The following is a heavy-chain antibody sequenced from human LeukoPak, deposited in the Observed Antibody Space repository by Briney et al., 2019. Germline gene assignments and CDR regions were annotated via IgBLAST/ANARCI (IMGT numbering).Heavy chain of an antibody. Sequence: ASVNVSCKSSGDTSRDYSINWVRQAPGQGLEWMGRIIPILGIANNAQRVQARVTITADKSTNTAYMELSSLKSEDTAIYYCAIDFDTSGNFDSWGQGTQVTVSS. CDR1: GDTSRDYS. D-gene: IGHD3-22*01. CDR2: IIPILGIA. J-gene: IGHJ4*02. V-gene: IGHV1-69*02. CDR3: AIDFDTSGNFDS.